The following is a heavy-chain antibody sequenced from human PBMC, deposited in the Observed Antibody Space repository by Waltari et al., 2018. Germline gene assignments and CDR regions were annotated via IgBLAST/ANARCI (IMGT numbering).Heavy chain of an antibody. CDR1: GDSISSADYY. J-gene: IGHJ4*02. D-gene: IGHD6-19*01. V-gene: IGHV4-61*02. Sequence: QVLLQESGPGLVQASQTLSLTCTVSGDSISSADYYWSWIRRPAGKEMQWIGRVASTGGANYDPSLKRRATRSVDSSKNEFSLGLTSVTAADTATYYCAREDLAVRKTGGFDYWGQGVMVSVSS. CDR3: AREDLAVRKTGGFDY. CDR2: VASTGGA.